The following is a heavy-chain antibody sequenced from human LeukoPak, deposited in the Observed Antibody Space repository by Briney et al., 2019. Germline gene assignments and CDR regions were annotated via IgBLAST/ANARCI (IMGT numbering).Heavy chain of an antibody. D-gene: IGHD6-19*01. CDR3: AKTSLKGIAVAGTASEDY. V-gene: IGHV3-23*01. CDR2: ISGSGGST. J-gene: IGHJ4*02. CDR1: GFTFSSYA. Sequence: GGSLRLSRAASGFTFSSYAMSWVRQAPGKGLEWVSAISGSGGSTYYADSVKGRLTISRDNSKNTLYLQMNSLRAEDTAVYYCAKTSLKGIAVAGTASEDYWGQGTLVTVSS.